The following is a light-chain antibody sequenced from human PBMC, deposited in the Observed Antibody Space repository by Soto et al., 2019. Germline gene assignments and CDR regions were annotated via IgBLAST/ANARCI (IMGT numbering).Light chain of an antibody. J-gene: IGKJ1*01. CDR1: QNVSSNL. CDR3: QQYRT. V-gene: IGKV3-20*01. CDR2: GAS. Sequence: VVTQSACTRALSPGERATLSCRASQNVSSNLLVWYQQHPGQAPRLLIYGASSRATGIPARFSGSGSGTDFTLTISRLEPEDFAVYYCQQYRTFGQGTKVDI.